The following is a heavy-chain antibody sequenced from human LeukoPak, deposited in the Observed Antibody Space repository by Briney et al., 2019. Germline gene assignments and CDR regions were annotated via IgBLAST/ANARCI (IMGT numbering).Heavy chain of an antibody. V-gene: IGHV4-61*02. CDR2: VYTSGST. Sequence: SETLSLTCTVSGHSFSSDLYYWIWIRQPAGKGLEWIGRVYTSGSTNYNPSLKSRVTISVDTSKNQFSLKLSSVTAADTAVYYCARAPMPLGDYIDYWGQGTLVTVSS. D-gene: IGHD2-2*01. CDR3: ARAPMPLGDYIDY. CDR1: GHSFSSDLYY. J-gene: IGHJ4*02.